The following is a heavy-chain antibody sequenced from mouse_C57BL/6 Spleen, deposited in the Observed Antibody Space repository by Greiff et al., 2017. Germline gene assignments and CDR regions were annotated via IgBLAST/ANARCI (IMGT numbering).Heavy chain of an antibody. Sequence: EVHLVESGGGLVQPKGSLKLSCAASGFTFNTYAMHWVRQAPGKGLEWVAGIRSKSSNYATYYADSVKDRFTISRDDSQSMLYLQMNKLKTEDTAMYYRVRVGNPYYAMDYWGQGTSVTVSS. CDR2: IRSKSSNYAT. V-gene: IGHV10-3*01. J-gene: IGHJ4*01. CDR1: GFTFNTYA. CDR3: VRVGNPYYAMDY. D-gene: IGHD3-1*01.